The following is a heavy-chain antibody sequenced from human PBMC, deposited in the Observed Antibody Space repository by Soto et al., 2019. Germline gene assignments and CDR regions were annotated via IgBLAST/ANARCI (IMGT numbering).Heavy chain of an antibody. CDR3: ARAPYHYGSYALDV. CDR2: VDSDGSIT. Sequence: WGSLRLSCAASGFAFSSHWMHWVRQAPGKGLMWVARVDSDGSITSYADSVKGRFTISRDNTKNTLYLQLSSLRVEDTAVYFCARAPYHYGSYALDVWGKGTTVTVPQ. D-gene: IGHD3-10*01. V-gene: IGHV3-74*01. J-gene: IGHJ6*04. CDR1: GFAFSSHW.